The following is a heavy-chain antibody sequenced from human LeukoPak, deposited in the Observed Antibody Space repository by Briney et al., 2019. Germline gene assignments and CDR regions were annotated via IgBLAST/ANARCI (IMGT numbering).Heavy chain of an antibody. D-gene: IGHD2-2*01. V-gene: IGHV3-30-3*01. CDR3: ARAYCSSTSCSPSYYGMDV. CDR2: ISYDGSNK. CDR1: GFTFSSYA. J-gene: IGHJ6*02. Sequence: GSLRLSCAASGFTFSSYAMHWVRQAPGKGLEGVAVISYDGSNKYYADSVKGRFTISRDNSKNTLYLQMNSLRVEDTAVYYCARAYCSSTSCSPSYYGMDVWGQGTTVTVSS.